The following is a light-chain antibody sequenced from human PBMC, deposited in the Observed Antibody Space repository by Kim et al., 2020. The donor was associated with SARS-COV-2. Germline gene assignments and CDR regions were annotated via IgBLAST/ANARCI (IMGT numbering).Light chain of an antibody. CDR1: NMGSKN. Sequence: VALGRTARITCEGNNMGSKNVDWYQQQAGQAPMLVIYRATNRPPGIPDRYSGSNSGNTATLTISRAQAGDEADYYCQVWDSSTWVFGGGTQLTVL. CDR2: RAT. CDR3: QVWDSSTWV. V-gene: IGLV3-9*01. J-gene: IGLJ3*02.